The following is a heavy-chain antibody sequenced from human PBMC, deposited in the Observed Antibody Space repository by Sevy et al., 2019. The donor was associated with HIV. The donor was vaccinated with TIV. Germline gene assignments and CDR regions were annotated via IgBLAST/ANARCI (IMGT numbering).Heavy chain of an antibody. CDR3: ARDEEPAVDVIFDY. Sequence: GGSLRLSCAASGFTFSSYAMSWVRQAPGKGLEWVAAIRGNGGSTYYADSVKGRFTISRDNSKNTLYLQMNSLRAEDTAVYYCARDEEPAVDVIFDYWGQGTLVTVSS. J-gene: IGHJ4*02. D-gene: IGHD6-19*01. CDR1: GFTFSSYA. V-gene: IGHV3-23*01. CDR2: IRGNGGST.